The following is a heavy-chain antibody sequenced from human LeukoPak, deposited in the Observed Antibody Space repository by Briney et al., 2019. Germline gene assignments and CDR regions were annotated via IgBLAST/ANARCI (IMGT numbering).Heavy chain of an antibody. D-gene: IGHD3-22*01. V-gene: IGHV3-48*04. CDR1: GFTLSSYS. CDR2: ISISSSTI. J-gene: IGHJ4*02. Sequence: GGSLRLSCAASGFTLSSYSMKWVRQAPGKGLEWVSYISISSSTIYYADSVKGRFTISRDNAKNSLYLQMNSLRAEDTAVYYCAKDGGSSGYLGYFDYWGQGTLVTVSS. CDR3: AKDGGSSGYLGYFDY.